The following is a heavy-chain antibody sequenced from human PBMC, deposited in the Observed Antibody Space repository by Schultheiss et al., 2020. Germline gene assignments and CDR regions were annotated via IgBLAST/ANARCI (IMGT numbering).Heavy chain of an antibody. D-gene: IGHD3-10*01. CDR1: GYSFTHYW. CDR2: IYPGDSDT. J-gene: IGHJ5*02. CDR3: ARHLNYYGSGSYYTPRGFDP. V-gene: IGHV5-51*01. Sequence: GESLKISCKASGYSFTHYWIGWVRQMPGKGLEWMGIIYPGDSDTRYSPSFQGQVTISADKSISTAYLQWSSLKASDTAMYYCARHLNYYGSGSYYTPRGFDPWGQGTLVTVSS.